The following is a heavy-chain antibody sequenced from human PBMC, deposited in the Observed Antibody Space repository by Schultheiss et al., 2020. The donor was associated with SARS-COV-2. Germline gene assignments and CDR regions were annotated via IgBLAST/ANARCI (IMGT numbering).Heavy chain of an antibody. Sequence: GGSLRLSCAASGFTFSSYAMHWVRQAPGKGLEWVAVISYDGSNKYYADSVKGRFTISRDNSKNTLYLQMNSLRAEDTAVYYCAKENPSSRQIYCSGGSCYSWAEYFQHWGQGTLVTVSS. CDR3: AKENPSSRQIYCSGGSCYSWAEYFQH. V-gene: IGHV3-30*07. D-gene: IGHD2-15*01. CDR1: GFTFSSYA. CDR2: ISYDGSNK. J-gene: IGHJ1*01.